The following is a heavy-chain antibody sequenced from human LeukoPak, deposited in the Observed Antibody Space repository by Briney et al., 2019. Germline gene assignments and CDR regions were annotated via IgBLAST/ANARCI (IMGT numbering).Heavy chain of an antibody. D-gene: IGHD2-21*01. Sequence: GESLQISCKGSGYSFTSYWIGWVRQLPGKGLEWMGIIYPGDSDTRYSPSFQGQVTISADKSISTAYLQWSSLKASDTAMYYCARRSRSDSTPRYGMDVWGQGTTVTVSS. V-gene: IGHV5-51*01. CDR1: GYSFTSYW. J-gene: IGHJ6*02. CDR2: IYPGDSDT. CDR3: ARRSRSDSTPRYGMDV.